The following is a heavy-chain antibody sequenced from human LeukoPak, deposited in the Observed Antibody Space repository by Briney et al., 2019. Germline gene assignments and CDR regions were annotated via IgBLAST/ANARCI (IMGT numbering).Heavy chain of an antibody. J-gene: IGHJ3*02. Sequence: ASVKVSCKVSGYTLTELSMHWVRQAPGKGLEWMGGFDPEDGETIYAQKFQGRVTMTEDTSTDTAYMELSSLRSEDTAVYYCARELGPGDIVVVPAACAFDIWGQGTMVTVSS. V-gene: IGHV1-24*01. D-gene: IGHD2-2*01. CDR1: GYTLTELS. CDR3: ARELGPGDIVVVPAACAFDI. CDR2: FDPEDGET.